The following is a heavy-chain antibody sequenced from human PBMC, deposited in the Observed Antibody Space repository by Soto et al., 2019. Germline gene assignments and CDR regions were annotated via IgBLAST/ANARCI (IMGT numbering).Heavy chain of an antibody. D-gene: IGHD6-19*01. CDR1: GFTFSSYS. J-gene: IGHJ4*02. V-gene: IGHV3-21*01. CDR3: ARGGYSSGWPYFDY. Sequence: GGSLRLSCAASGFTFSSYSMNWVRQAPGKGLEWVSSISSSSSYIYYADSVKGRFTISRDNAKNSLYLQMNSLRAEDTAVYYCARGGYSSGWPYFDYWGQGTLVTVSS. CDR2: ISSSSSYI.